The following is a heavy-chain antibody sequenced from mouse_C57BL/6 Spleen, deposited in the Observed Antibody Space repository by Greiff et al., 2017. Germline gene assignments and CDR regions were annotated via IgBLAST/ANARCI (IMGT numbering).Heavy chain of an antibody. CDR1: GYTFTSYW. CDR2: INPSNGGT. D-gene: IGHD1-1*02. V-gene: IGHV1-53*01. Sequence: QVQLKQPGTELVKPGASVKLSCKASGYTFTSYWMHWVKQRPGQGLEWIGNINPSNGGTNYNEKFKSKATLTVDKSSSTAYMQLSSLTSEDSAVYYCARGVATDWYFDVWGTGTTVTVSS. CDR3: ARGVATDWYFDV. J-gene: IGHJ1*03.